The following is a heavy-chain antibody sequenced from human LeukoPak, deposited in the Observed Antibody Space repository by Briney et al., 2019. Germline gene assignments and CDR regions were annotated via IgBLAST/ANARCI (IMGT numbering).Heavy chain of an antibody. J-gene: IGHJ4*02. V-gene: IGHV3-33*01. CDR3: AREIFGSGSYPDF. Sequence: GGSLRLSCAASGFSFDTYAMHWVRQAPGQGLEWVALWHDGSHKFYSNSVRGQFTISRDNSKNTVYPQMNNLRPDDTAVYYCAREIFGSGSYPDFWGQGTLVTVSS. CDR1: GFSFDTYA. D-gene: IGHD3-10*01. CDR2: WHDGSHK.